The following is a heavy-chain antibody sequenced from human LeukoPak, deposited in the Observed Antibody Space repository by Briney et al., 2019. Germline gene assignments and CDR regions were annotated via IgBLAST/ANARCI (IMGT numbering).Heavy chain of an antibody. CDR3: ARVWIVGATPDY. CDR2: ISSYNGNT. D-gene: IGHD1-26*01. J-gene: IGHJ4*02. CDR1: GYTFTIYG. Sequence: APVKVACKASGYTFTIYGISWVRQPPGQGHEWMGWISSYNGNTNYAQKLQSRVTMTTDTSTSTAYMERRSLRSDDTAVYYCARVWIVGATPDYWGQGTLGTVSS. V-gene: IGHV1-18*01.